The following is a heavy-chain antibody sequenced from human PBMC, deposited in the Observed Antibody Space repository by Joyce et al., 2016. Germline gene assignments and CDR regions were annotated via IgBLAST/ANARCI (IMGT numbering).Heavy chain of an antibody. V-gene: IGHV3-30-3*01. CDR2: ISYDGSNK. CDR1: GFTFNQYA. J-gene: IGHJ3*02. Sequence: QVHLVVSGGGVVQPGRSLRLSCAASGFTFNQYAIHWVRQAPGKGLEWVEVISYDGSNKYYADSVKDRFTISRDNSKNTLYLQVNSLRPEDTAIYYCARDRTISIFGVGNDAFDIWGQGTMVTVSS. D-gene: IGHD3-3*01. CDR3: ARDRTISIFGVGNDAFDI.